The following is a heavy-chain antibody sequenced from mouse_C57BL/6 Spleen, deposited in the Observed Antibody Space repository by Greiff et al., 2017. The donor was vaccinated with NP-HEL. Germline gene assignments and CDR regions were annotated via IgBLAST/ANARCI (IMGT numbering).Heavy chain of an antibody. CDR2: ISDGGSYT. CDR1: GFTFSSYA. CDR3: ARDWGNYYGSSYVGYFDV. D-gene: IGHD1-1*01. V-gene: IGHV5-4*01. Sequence: EVKLVESGGGLVKPGGSLKLSCAASGFTFSSYAMSWVRQTPEKRLEWVATISDGGSYTYYQDNVKGRFTISRDNAKNNLYLQMSHLKSEDTAMYYCARDWGNYYGSSYVGYFDVWGTRTTVTVSS. J-gene: IGHJ1*03.